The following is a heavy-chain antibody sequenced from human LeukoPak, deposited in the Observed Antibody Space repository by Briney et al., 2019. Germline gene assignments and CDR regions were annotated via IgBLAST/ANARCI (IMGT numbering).Heavy chain of an antibody. CDR3: VRDMGYYDKV. CDR2: INTDGNTR. J-gene: IGHJ4*02. CDR1: GFTFSTSW. D-gene: IGHD3-22*01. Sequence: GGSLRLSCATSGFTFSTSWMNWVRQAPGKGLVWVSRINTDGNTRDYADSVKGRFTISRDNAKNTLYLQMNSLRAEDTAIYYCVRDMGYYDKVWGQGTLVTVSS. V-gene: IGHV3-74*01.